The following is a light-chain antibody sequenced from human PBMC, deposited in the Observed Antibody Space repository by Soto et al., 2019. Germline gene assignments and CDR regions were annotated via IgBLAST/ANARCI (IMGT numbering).Light chain of an antibody. CDR2: GAD. V-gene: IGKV3-15*01. Sequence: VVTQSAATLSVSPGERATLPCMASHGLXTNLGWYEARPGQAPRLIXAGADTRATGIPARLSGSGSGTEFTLTINSLQSEDFAVYYCQRYNNGTRTFGGGTKVDIK. CDR1: HGLXTN. CDR3: QRYNNGTRT. J-gene: IGKJ4*01.